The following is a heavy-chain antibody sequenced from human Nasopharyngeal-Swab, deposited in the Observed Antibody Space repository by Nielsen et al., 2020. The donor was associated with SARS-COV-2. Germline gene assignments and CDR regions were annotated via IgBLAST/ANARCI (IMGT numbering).Heavy chain of an antibody. CDR2: ISWNSGSI. CDR3: AKDIGGYYYDSRGFDY. CDR1: GFTFDDYA. J-gene: IGHJ4*02. V-gene: IGHV3-9*01. D-gene: IGHD3-22*01. Sequence: SCAASGFTFDDYAMHWVRQAPGKGLEWVSGISWNSGSIGYADSVKGRFTISRDNAKNSLYLQMNSLRAEDTALYYCAKDIGGYYYDSRGFDYWGQGTLVTVSS.